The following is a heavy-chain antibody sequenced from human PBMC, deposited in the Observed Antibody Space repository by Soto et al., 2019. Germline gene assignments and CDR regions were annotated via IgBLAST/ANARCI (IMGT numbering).Heavy chain of an antibody. CDR1: GYTFTGYY. V-gene: IGHV1-2*04. CDR3: ARGAARNYYYYYGMDV. CDR2: INPNSGGT. Sequence: ASVKVSCKASGYTFTGYYMHCVRQAPGQGLEWMGWINPNSGGTNYAQKFQGWVTMTRDTSISTAYMELSRLRSDDTAVYYCARGAARNYYYYYGMDVWGQGTTVTVSS. J-gene: IGHJ6*02. D-gene: IGHD6-6*01.